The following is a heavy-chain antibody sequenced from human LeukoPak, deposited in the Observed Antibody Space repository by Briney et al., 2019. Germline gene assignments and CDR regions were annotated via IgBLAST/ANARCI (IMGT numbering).Heavy chain of an antibody. CDR3: ARQQTYGIVRDTAFDI. Sequence: GGSLRLSCAASGFNFSNQWMHWVRQAPGKGLEWVAGISYDGSNKYYADSVKGRFTISRDNSKNTLYVQINSLRAEDTAVYYCARQQTYGIVRDTAFDIWGQGTKVTISS. D-gene: IGHD2-21*01. J-gene: IGHJ3*02. V-gene: IGHV3-30-3*01. CDR1: GFNFSNQW. CDR2: ISYDGSNK.